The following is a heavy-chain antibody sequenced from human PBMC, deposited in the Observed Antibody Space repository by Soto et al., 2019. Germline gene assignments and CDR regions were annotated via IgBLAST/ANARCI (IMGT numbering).Heavy chain of an antibody. J-gene: IGHJ4*02. D-gene: IGHD2-15*01. Sequence: QLQLQESSSGLVKPSQTLSLTCAVSGGSISSGGYSWSWIRQPPGKGLEWIGYIYHSGSTYYNPSRKRRVAVSVDRSKNQFSLKLSSVTAADTAVYYCARGQVVAAQHWGQGTLVTVSS. CDR1: GGSISSGGYS. CDR3: ARGQVVAAQH. V-gene: IGHV4-30-2*01. CDR2: IYHSGST.